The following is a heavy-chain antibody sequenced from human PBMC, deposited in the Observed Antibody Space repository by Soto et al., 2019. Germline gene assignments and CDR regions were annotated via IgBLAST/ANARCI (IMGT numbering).Heavy chain of an antibody. D-gene: IGHD1-1*01. J-gene: IGHJ4*02. Sequence: QVQLVQSGAEVKKPGASVKVSCKAAGYTLTTYGVSWVRQAPGQGLEWVGWISAYNDHTNYAQKFQGRVTMTTDTATSTAYMELRSLRSEDTAVYYCARGTYFDYWGQGTLVTVSS. CDR3: ARGTYFDY. V-gene: IGHV1-18*01. CDR1: GYTLTTYG. CDR2: ISAYNDHT.